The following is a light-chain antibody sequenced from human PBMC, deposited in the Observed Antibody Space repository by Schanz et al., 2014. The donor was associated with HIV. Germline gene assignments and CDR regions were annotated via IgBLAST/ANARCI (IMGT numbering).Light chain of an antibody. CDR3: AAWDGSLNGYV. J-gene: IGLJ1*01. CDR1: SSNIGSNT. V-gene: IGLV1-44*01. CDR2: SNN. Sequence: QSVLTQPPSASETPGQRVTISCSGSSSNIGSNTVNWYQQLPGMAPKLLIYSNNQRPSGVPDRFSGSKSGTSASLAISGLQSEDEADYYCAAWDGSLNGYVFGTGTKLTVL.